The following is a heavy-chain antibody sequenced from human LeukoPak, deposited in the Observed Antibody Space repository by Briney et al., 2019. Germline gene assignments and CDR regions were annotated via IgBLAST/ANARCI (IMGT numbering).Heavy chain of an antibody. Sequence: PGRSLRLSCAASGFTFDDYAMHWVRQAPGKGLEWVSGISWNSGSIGYADSVKGRFTISRDNAKNSLYLQMNSLRAEDTALYYCAKDSRAMARPDGGMDVWGQGTTVTVSS. J-gene: IGHJ6*02. V-gene: IGHV3-9*01. CDR3: AKDSRAMARPDGGMDV. CDR2: ISWNSGSI. CDR1: GFTFDDYA. D-gene: IGHD5-18*01.